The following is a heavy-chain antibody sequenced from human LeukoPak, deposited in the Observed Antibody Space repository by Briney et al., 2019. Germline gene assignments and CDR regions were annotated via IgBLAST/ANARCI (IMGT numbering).Heavy chain of an antibody. CDR3: ASISRYYYHYYMDV. V-gene: IGHV4-39*01. CDR2: IYYNGYT. Sequence: PSETLSLTCTVSGDSISSSSYYWGWLRQPPEKGLEWIGSIYYNGYTYYNPSLKSRVIISVDTSKNQFSLNLSSVTAADTAVYYCASISRYYYHYYMDVWGKGTTVTISS. J-gene: IGHJ6*03. CDR1: GDSISSSSYY.